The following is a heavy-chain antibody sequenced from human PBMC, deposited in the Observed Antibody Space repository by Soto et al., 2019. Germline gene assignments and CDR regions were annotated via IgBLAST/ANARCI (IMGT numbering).Heavy chain of an antibody. CDR3: AKALAVAGPYDAFDI. CDR1: DSPSVAMA. CDR2: YGSGTNT. V-gene: IGHV3-33*06. D-gene: IGHD6-19*01. J-gene: IGHJ3*02. Sequence: GGSLDSPVQRLDSPSVAMACTGSARLQARGWSGWQLYGSGTNTYYADCVKGRFTVSRDNSKNTLDLQMNSLTAEDTAIYYCAKALAVAGPYDAFDIWGQGTLVTVSS.